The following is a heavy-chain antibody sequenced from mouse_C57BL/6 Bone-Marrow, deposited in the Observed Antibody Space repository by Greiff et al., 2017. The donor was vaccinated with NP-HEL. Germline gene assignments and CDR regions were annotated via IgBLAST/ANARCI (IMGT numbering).Heavy chain of an antibody. V-gene: IGHV5-4*01. J-gene: IGHJ4*01. CDR2: ISDGGSYT. D-gene: IGHD2-3*01. CDR3: ARESLYYYATDY. CDR1: GFTFSSYA. Sequence: EVKLMESGGGLVKPGGSLKLSCAASGFTFSSYAMSWVRQTPEKRLEWVATISDGGSYTYYPDNVKGRFTISRDNAKNNPYLQMSHLKSEDTAMYYCARESLYYYATDYWGQGTSVTVSS.